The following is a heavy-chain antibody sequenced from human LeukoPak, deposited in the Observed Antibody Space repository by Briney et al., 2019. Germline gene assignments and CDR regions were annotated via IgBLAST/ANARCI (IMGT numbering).Heavy chain of an antibody. Sequence: GGALRLSCVASGVTFSSYSMNWVRQAPGKGPEWVSSIHTSNNYIYYANSLKGRFTISRDNPKNSLYLHMNSLRAEDTAVYYCARAPHYDSTYFDYWGEGPLVTVPS. CDR2: IHTSNNYI. CDR3: ARAPHYDSTYFDY. D-gene: IGHD3-22*01. J-gene: IGHJ4*02. V-gene: IGHV3-21*01. CDR1: GVTFSSYS.